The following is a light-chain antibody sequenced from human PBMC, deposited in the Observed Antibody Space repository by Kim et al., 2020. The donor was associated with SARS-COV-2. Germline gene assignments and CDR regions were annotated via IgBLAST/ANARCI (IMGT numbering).Light chain of an antibody. CDR1: NNGSKS. V-gene: IGLV3-21*04. J-gene: IGLJ2*01. CDR2: YDS. Sequence: APGRTARSTSCGDNNGSKSVHWYQQKPGRAPVLVIYYDSDRPSGIPERFSGSNSGNTATLTISRVEAGDEADDYCQVWDSSSDHVVFGGGTQLTVL. CDR3: QVWDSSSDHVV.